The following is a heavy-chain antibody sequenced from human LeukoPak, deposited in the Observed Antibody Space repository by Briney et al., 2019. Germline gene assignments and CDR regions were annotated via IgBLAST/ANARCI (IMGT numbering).Heavy chain of an antibody. D-gene: IGHD3-9*01. CDR1: GYTFTTYG. Sequence: ASVKVSCKASGYTFTTYGISWVRQAPGQGLEWMGWISGHNGNTQYAQKLQDRVTMTTDTATNTAHMELRNLRSDDAAVYYCARDSTVTGYLGEDGTDVWGQGTTVTVS. J-gene: IGHJ6*02. V-gene: IGHV1-18*01. CDR2: ISGHNGNT. CDR3: ARDSTVTGYLGEDGTDV.